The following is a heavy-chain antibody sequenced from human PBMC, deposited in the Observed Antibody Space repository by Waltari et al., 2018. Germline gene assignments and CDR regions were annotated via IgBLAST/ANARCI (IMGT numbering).Heavy chain of an antibody. J-gene: IGHJ4*02. CDR2: IHVNGNT. CDR1: GGSISSATYY. V-gene: IGHV4-61*02. CDR3: ARDSYHYDGSGYPAR. D-gene: IGHD3-22*01. Sequence: QVQLQESGPGLVKPSQTLSLSCTVSGGSISSATYYWSWIRQPAGKGLEWIGRIHVNGNTNYNPSLISRVTISVDTSRNQFFLTVNSVTAADTAVYYCARDSYHYDGSGYPARWGQGTRVTVSS.